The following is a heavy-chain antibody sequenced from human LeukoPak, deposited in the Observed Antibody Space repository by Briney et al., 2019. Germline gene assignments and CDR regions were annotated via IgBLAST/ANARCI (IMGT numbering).Heavy chain of an antibody. CDR3: ARGRPPTRVAGMGKGYYYYYMDV. Sequence: SETLSLTCTVSGGSISSSSYYWGWIRQPPGKGLEWIGSIYYSGSTYYNPSLKSRITISVDTSKNQFSLKLSSVTAADTAVYYCARGRPPTRVAGMGKGYYYYYMDVWGKGTTVTISS. CDR1: GGSISSSSYY. J-gene: IGHJ6*03. V-gene: IGHV4-39*07. CDR2: IYYSGST. D-gene: IGHD6-19*01.